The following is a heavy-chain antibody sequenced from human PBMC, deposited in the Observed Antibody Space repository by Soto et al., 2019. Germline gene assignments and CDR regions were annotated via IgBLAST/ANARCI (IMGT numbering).Heavy chain of an antibody. CDR3: ARDKQWLVRGYYYGMDV. CDR1: GFTFSSYS. J-gene: IGHJ6*02. CDR2: ISSSSSYI. V-gene: IGHV3-21*01. Sequence: EVQLVESGGGLVKPGGSLRLSCAASGFTFSSYSMNWVRQAPGKGLEWVSSISSSSSYIHYADSVKGRFTISRDNAKNSLYLQMNSLRAEDTAVYYCARDKQWLVRGYYYGMDVWGQGTTVTVSS. D-gene: IGHD6-19*01.